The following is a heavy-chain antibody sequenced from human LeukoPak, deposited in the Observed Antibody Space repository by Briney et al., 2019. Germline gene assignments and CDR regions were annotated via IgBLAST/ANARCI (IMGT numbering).Heavy chain of an antibody. V-gene: IGHV1-46*01. Sequence: ASVKVSCKASGYTFTSYYMHWVRQAPGQGLEWMGIINPSGGSTSYAQKFQGRVTMTRDMSTSTVYMELSSLRSEDTAVYYCARDVAGYKRGYVTIGTNWFDPWGQGTLVTVSS. CDR1: GYTFTSYY. D-gene: IGHD5-12*01. CDR2: INPSGGST. CDR3: ARDVAGYKRGYVTIGTNWFDP. J-gene: IGHJ5*02.